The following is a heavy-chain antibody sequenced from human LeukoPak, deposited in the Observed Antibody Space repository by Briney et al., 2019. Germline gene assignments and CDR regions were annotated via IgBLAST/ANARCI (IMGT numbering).Heavy chain of an antibody. CDR3: ARHLSGPPLAYCGGDCYSGWFDP. Sequence: SETLSLTCTVSGGSISSSSYYWGWIRQPPGKGLEWIGSIYSSGSTYYNPSLKSRVTISVDTSKNQFSLKLSSVTAADTAVYYCARHLSGPPLAYCGGDCYSGWFDPWGQGTLVTVSS. J-gene: IGHJ5*02. CDR1: GGSISSSSYY. CDR2: IYSSGST. D-gene: IGHD2-21*02. V-gene: IGHV4-39*01.